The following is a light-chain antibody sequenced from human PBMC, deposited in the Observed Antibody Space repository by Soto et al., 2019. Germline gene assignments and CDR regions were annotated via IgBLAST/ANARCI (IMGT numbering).Light chain of an antibody. CDR1: SSDVGGYNY. CDR2: DVS. J-gene: IGLJ2*01. Sequence: QSALTQPASVSGSPGQSITISCTGTSSDVGGYNYVAWYQQHPGKAPKLMIYDVSNRPSGVSNRFSGSKSGNTASLTISGLQAEDEADYYCSSYTSSSTVVFVGGTKLAAL. CDR3: SSYTSSSTVV. V-gene: IGLV2-14*01.